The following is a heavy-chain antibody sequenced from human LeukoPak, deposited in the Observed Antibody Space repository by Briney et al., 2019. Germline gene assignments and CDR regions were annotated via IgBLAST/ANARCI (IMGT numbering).Heavy chain of an antibody. V-gene: IGHV5-51*01. J-gene: IGHJ3*02. CDR2: IYPGDSDT. CDR1: GYSVTSYW. CDR3: ARYQAVAGNDAFDI. D-gene: IGHD6-19*01. Sequence: GESLDISCTGSGYSVTSYWIGWARLMPGKGLGWMGIIYPGDSDTRYNPSFQGQVTISADKSISTAYLQWSSLKPSDTAMYYCARYQAVAGNDAFDIWGQGTMVAVSS.